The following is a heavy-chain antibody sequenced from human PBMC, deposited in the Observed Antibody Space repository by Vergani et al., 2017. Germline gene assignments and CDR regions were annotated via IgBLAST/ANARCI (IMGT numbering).Heavy chain of an antibody. CDR3: ARVGTSSNRDYFDY. V-gene: IGHV1-2*02. J-gene: IGHJ4*02. CDR2: INPNSCGT. D-gene: IGHD2-2*01. Sequence: QVQLVQSGAEVKKPGASVKVSCKASGYTFTDYFMHWVRQAPGQGLEWMGWINPNSCGTNYAQKFQGRVTMTRDTSISTAYMELSNLRSDDTAVYYCARVGTSSNRDYFDYWGQGTLVTVSS. CDR1: GYTFTDYF.